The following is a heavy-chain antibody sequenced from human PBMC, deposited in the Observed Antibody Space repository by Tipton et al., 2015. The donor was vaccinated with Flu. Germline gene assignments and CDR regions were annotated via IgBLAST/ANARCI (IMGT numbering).Heavy chain of an antibody. D-gene: IGHD6-19*01. CDR3: AKEKDSRGSEYFQQ. J-gene: IGHJ1*01. Sequence: TLSLTCTVSGDSISRRSYYWGWIRQPPGKGLEWSGNIYNSGSTYYNPSLKSRVTISIDTSKNQFSLRRYSVTAADTAVYFCAKEKDSRGSEYFQQWGQGTLVIVSS. CDR1: GDSISRRSYY. V-gene: IGHV4-39*07. CDR2: IYNSGST.